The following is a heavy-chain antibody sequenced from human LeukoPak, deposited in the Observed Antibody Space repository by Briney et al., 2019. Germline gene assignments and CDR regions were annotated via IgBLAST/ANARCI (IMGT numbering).Heavy chain of an antibody. CDR2: IYYSGST. CDR3: AGTVNSSSWYKFLYYFDY. Sequence: SETLSLTCTVSGGSISSSSYYWGWIRQPPGKGLEWIGSIYYSGSTYYSPSLKSRVTISVDTSKNQFSLKLSSVTAADTAVYYCAGTVNSSSWYKFLYYFDYWGQGTLVTVSS. CDR1: GGSISSSSYY. D-gene: IGHD6-13*01. V-gene: IGHV4-39*01. J-gene: IGHJ4*02.